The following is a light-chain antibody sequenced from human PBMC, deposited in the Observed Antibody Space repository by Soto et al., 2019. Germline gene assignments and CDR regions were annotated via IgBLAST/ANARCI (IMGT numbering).Light chain of an antibody. J-gene: IGKJ5*01. CDR3: HQRNK. CDR2: DTS. CDR1: QSVGSD. V-gene: IGKV3-11*01. Sequence: EIVVTQSPATLSVSPGERATLSCRASQSVGSDLAWYQQIPGQPPRLLIYDTSNRVTGIPARFSGSRSGTDFTLTISSLEPEDFAVYFCHQRNKFGQGTRLEI.